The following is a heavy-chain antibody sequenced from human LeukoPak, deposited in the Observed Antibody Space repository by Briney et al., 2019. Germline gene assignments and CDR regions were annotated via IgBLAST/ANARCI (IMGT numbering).Heavy chain of an antibody. CDR1: GGSISSYY. CDR3: ARPPGIAAAWFDP. CDR2: IYYSGST. J-gene: IGHJ5*02. Sequence: SETLSLTCTVSGGSISSYYWSWIRQPPGKGVEWIGYIYYSGSTNYNPSLKSRVAISVDTSKNQFSLKLSSVTAADTAMYYCARPPGIAAAWFDPWGQGTLVTVSS. D-gene: IGHD6-13*01. V-gene: IGHV4-59*01.